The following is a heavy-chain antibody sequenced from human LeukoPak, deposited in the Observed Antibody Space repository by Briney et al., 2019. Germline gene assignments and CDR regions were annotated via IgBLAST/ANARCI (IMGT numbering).Heavy chain of an antibody. D-gene: IGHD4-17*01. CDR2: ISGDGATT. J-gene: IGHJ4*02. Sequence: GGSLRLSCAASGFSFDDNAMYWVRQAPGKGLEWVSLISGDGATTYYADSVKGRFTISRDNAKNSLYLQMSSLRAEDTAVYYCARRLRFDYWGQGTLVTVSS. CDR1: GFSFDDNA. V-gene: IGHV3-43*02. CDR3: ARRLRFDY.